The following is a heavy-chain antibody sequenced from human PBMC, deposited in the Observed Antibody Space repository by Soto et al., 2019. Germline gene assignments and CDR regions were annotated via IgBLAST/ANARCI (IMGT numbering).Heavy chain of an antibody. V-gene: IGHV1-3*01. CDR3: ARAKSWLGTDY. D-gene: IGHD6-13*01. CDR2: INAGNGNT. Sequence: ASVKVSCKASGYTFTSYAMHWVRQAPGQRLEWMAWINAGNGNTKYSQKFQGRVTITRDTSASTAYMELSSLRSEDTAVYYCARAKSWLGTDYGGQEPRVTAPS. CDR1: GYTFTSYA. J-gene: IGHJ4*02.